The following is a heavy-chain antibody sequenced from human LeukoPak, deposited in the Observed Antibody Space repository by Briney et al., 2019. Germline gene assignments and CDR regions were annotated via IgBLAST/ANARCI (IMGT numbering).Heavy chain of an antibody. J-gene: IGHJ4*02. D-gene: IGHD3-22*01. V-gene: IGHV3-23*01. Sequence: GGSLRLSCAASGFTFSSYAMSWVRQAPGKGLEWVSAISGSGGSTYYADSVKGRFTISRDNSKNTLYLQMNSLRAEDTAVYYCAKDLRPYYYDSSGYYPADYWGQGTLVTVSS. CDR3: AKDLRPYYYDSSGYYPADY. CDR1: GFTFSSYA. CDR2: ISGSGGST.